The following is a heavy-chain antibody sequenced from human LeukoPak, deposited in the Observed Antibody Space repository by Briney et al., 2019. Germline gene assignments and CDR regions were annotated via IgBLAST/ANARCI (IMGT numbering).Heavy chain of an antibody. J-gene: IGHJ6*03. V-gene: IGHV5-51*01. CDR3: ARHSSSYYYYYYMDV. D-gene: IGHD6-6*01. CDR1: GYNFTSYW. CDR2: IYPGDSDT. Sequence: GEFLKISCKGSGYNFTSYWNGWVRPMPGKGPELMRIIYPGDSDTRYSPSFQGQVTISADKSISTAYLQWSSLKASDTAMYYCARHSSSYYYYYYMDVWGKGTTVTVSS.